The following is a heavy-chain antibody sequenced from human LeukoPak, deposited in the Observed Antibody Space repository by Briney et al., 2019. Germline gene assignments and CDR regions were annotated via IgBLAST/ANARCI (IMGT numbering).Heavy chain of an antibody. CDR2: ISYDGSNK. CDR3: ARERLGLQLWSYFDY. CDR1: GFTFSSYA. Sequence: GGPLRLSCAASGFTFSSYAMHWVRQAPGKGLEWVAVISYDGSNKYYADSVKGRFTISRDNSKNTLYLQMNSLRAEDTAVYYCARERLGLQLWSYFDYWGQGTLVTVSS. J-gene: IGHJ4*02. D-gene: IGHD5-18*01. V-gene: IGHV3-30-3*01.